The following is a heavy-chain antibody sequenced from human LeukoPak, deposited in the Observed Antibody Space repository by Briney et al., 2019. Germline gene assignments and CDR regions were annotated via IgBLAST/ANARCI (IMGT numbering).Heavy chain of an antibody. V-gene: IGHV4-31*03. CDR1: GGSISSGGYY. Sequence: SQTLSLTCTVSGGSISSGGYYWSWIRQHPGRGLEWIGYIYYSGSTYYNPSLKSRVTISVDTSKNQFSLKLSSVTAADTAVYYCARVSPAVAGLDYWGQGTLFTVSS. CDR3: ARVSPAVAGLDY. J-gene: IGHJ4*02. D-gene: IGHD6-19*01. CDR2: IYYSGST.